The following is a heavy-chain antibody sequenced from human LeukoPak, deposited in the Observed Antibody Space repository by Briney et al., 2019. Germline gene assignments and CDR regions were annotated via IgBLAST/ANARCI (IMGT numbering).Heavy chain of an antibody. Sequence: PGGSLRLSCAASGFTFSNYWMSWVRQAPGKGLEWVANIKQDGSEKYYVNSVKGRFTIPRDNAKNSLYLQMNSLRAEDTAVYYCAYGNYYESSGSLFDYWGQGTLVTVSS. D-gene: IGHD3-22*01. CDR3: AYGNYYESSGSLFDY. CDR1: GFTFSNYW. CDR2: IKQDGSEK. J-gene: IGHJ4*02. V-gene: IGHV3-7*01.